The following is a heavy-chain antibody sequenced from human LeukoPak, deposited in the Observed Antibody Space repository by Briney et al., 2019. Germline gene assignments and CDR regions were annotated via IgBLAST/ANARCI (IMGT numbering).Heavy chain of an antibody. V-gene: IGHV1-69*01. Sequence: SVTVSCKASGGTFSSYAISWVRQAPGQGLEWMGGIIPIFGTANYAQKFQGRVTITADESTSTAYMELSSLRSEDTAVYYCARDQGDCSSTSCYEGPPYYYYGMDVWGKGTTVTVSS. D-gene: IGHD2-2*01. CDR1: GGTFSSYA. CDR2: IIPIFGTA. J-gene: IGHJ6*04. CDR3: ARDQGDCSSTSCYEGPPYYYYGMDV.